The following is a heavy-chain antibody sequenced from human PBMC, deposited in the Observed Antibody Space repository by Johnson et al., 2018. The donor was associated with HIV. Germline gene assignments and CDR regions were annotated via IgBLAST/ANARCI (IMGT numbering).Heavy chain of an antibody. J-gene: IGHJ3*02. V-gene: IGHV3-66*01. CDR1: GFTFSSYD. Sequence: VQLVESGGGLVQPGGSLRLSCAASGFTFSSYDMHWVRQAPGKGLEWVSVIYSGGSTYYADSVKGIFTISRDNSKNTLYLQMNSLRAEDTAVYYCAKDMVRGFWGDAFDIWGQGTMVTVSS. D-gene: IGHD3-10*01. CDR3: AKDMVRGFWGDAFDI. CDR2: IYSGGST.